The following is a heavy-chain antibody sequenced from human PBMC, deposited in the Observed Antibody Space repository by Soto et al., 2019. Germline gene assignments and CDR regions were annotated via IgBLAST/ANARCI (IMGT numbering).Heavy chain of an antibody. V-gene: IGHV1-18*01. CDR3: ARDLHCTGGSCYRATDY. CDR2: ISTYNGDT. CDR1: GYTFSSFG. D-gene: IGHD2-15*01. J-gene: IGHJ4*02. Sequence: QVQLVQSGAEVKKPGASVKVSCKASGYTFSSFGINWVRLAPGQGLEWMGWISTYNGDTNYAQKFQGRVTMTTDTSTNTAYMELRSLGSDDTAVYSCARDLHCTGGSCYRATDYWGQGTLVTVSS.